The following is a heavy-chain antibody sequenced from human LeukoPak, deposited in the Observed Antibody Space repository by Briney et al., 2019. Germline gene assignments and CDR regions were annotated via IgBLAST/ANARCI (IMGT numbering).Heavy chain of an antibody. J-gene: IGHJ4*02. CDR2: ISSSSSYI. Sequence: PGGSLRLSCAASGFTFSDYYMSWVRQAPGKGLEWVSSISSSSSYIYYADSVKGRFTISRDNAKNSLYLQMNSLRAEDTAVYYCARDSDMDGDYHLNQLYYFDYWGQGTLVTVSS. CDR1: GFTFSDYY. V-gene: IGHV3-21*01. D-gene: IGHD4-17*01. CDR3: ARDSDMDGDYHLNQLYYFDY.